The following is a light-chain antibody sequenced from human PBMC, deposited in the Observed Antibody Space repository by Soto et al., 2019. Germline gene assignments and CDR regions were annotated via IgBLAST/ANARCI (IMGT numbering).Light chain of an antibody. CDR3: QQDNNWYT. CDR1: QSVGSN. Sequence: EIVMTQSPATLSVSPGERATLSCRASQSVGSNLAWYQQKPGQGPRLLIYGASTRATGIPAKFSGSGSGTECTLTISSLQSEDFAVYYCQQDNNWYTFGQGTKLEI. J-gene: IGKJ2*01. CDR2: GAS. V-gene: IGKV3-15*01.